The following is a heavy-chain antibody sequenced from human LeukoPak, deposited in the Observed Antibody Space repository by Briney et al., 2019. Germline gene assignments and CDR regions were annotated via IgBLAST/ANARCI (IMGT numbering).Heavy chain of an antibody. CDR3: AKTQDYRAAFDI. D-gene: IGHD3-16*01. CDR2: IKQDGSET. V-gene: IGHV3-7*01. CDR1: GFTLSNYW. Sequence: GGSLRLSCAASGFTLSNYWMSWVRQAPGKGLEWVANIKQDGSETYYVDSVRGRFTFSRDNSKNTLYLQMNSLRAEDTAVYYCAKTQDYRAAFDIWGQGTMVTVSS. J-gene: IGHJ3*02.